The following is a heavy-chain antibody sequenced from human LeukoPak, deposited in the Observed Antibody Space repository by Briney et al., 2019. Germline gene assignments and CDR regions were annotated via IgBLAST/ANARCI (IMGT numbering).Heavy chain of an antibody. CDR2: INPNSGGT. CDR1: GYTFTGYY. V-gene: IGHV1-2*04. CDR3: AREPRRRDCSGGSCYSYYYGMDV. D-gene: IGHD2-15*01. Sequence: ASVKVSCKASGYTFTGYYMHWVRQAPGQGLEWMGWINPNSGGTNYAQKFQGWVTMTRDTSISTAYMELSRLRSDDTAVYYCAREPRRRDCSGGSCYSYYYGMDVWGQGTTVTVSS. J-gene: IGHJ6*02.